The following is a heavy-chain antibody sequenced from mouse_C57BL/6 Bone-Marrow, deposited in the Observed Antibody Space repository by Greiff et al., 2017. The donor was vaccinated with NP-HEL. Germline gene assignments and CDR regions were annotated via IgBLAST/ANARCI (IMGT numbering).Heavy chain of an antibody. J-gene: IGHJ1*03. V-gene: IGHV1-69*01. CDR1: GYTFTSYW. CDR3: ARLYAYDGWYFDV. CDR2: FDPSDSYT. Sequence: VQLQQPGAELVMPGASVKLSCNASGYTFTSYWMHWVKQRPGQGLEWIGEFDPSDSYTNYNQKLKGKSTLTVDKSSSQAYVQLRCLTSEDSAVYSCARLYAYDGWYFDVWGTGTTVTVSS. D-gene: IGHD2-2*01.